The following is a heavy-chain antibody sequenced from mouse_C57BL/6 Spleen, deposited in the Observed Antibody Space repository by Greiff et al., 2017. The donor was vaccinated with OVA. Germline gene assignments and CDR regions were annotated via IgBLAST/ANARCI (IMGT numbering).Heavy chain of an antibody. J-gene: IGHJ4*01. CDR1: GYSFTDYN. D-gene: IGHD3-2*02. V-gene: IGHV1-39*01. CDR3: ARRGAAQAIYAMDY. CDR2: INPNYGTT. Sequence: EVQLQESGPELVKPGASVKISCKASGYSFTDYNMNWVKQSNGKSLEWIGVINPNYGTTSYNQKFKGKATLTVDQSSSTAYMQLNSLTSEDSAVYYCARRGAAQAIYAMDYWGQGTSVTVSS.